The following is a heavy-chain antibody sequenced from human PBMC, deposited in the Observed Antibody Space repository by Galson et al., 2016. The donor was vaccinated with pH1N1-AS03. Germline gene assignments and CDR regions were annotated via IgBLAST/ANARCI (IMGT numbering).Heavy chain of an antibody. CDR2: VDPRDSDI. V-gene: IGHV5-51*01. J-gene: IGHJ5*02. CDR1: GYSFTNYW. D-gene: IGHD1-1*01. Sequence: QSGAEVKKPGESLKISCKASGYSFTNYWIGWVRQMPGKGLEWMGMVDPRDSDIRYSPSFQDQVTISVDKSISTAYMQWSSLKASDTAIYYCARQGLESTLSRWIDPWGQGTLVVVSS. CDR3: ARQGLESTLSRWIDP.